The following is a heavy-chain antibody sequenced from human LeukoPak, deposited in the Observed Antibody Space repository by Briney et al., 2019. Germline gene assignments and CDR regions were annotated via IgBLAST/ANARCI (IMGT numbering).Heavy chain of an antibody. CDR1: GFTFSDYY. V-gene: IGHV3-23*01. J-gene: IGHJ6*03. Sequence: GGSLRLSCAASGFTFSDYYMSWVRQAPGKGLEWVSAISGSGGSTYYADSVKGRFTISRDNSKNTLYLQMNSLRAEDTAVYYCAKVAQQWLGTYYYYYYMDVWGKGTTVTVSS. CDR3: AKVAQQWLGTYYYYYYMDV. CDR2: ISGSGGST. D-gene: IGHD6-19*01.